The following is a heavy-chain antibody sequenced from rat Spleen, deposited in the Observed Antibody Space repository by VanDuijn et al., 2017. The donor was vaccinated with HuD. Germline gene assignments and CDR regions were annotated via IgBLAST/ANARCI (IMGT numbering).Heavy chain of an antibody. J-gene: IGHJ2*01. D-gene: IGHD1-11*01. CDR2: IWGDGST. CDR3: ARHAYGGYEAFDY. Sequence: QVHLKESGPGLVQPSQTLSLTCTVSGFSLISNSVHWVRQPPGKGLEWMGGIWGDGSTDYNSALKSRLSISRDTSKSQLFLKVTSLQPEDTGTYYCARHAYGGYEAFDYWGQGVMVTVSS. V-gene: IGHV2-1*01. CDR1: GFSLISNS.